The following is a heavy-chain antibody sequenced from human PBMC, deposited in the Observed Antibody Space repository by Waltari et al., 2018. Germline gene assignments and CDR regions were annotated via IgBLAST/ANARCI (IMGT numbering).Heavy chain of an antibody. J-gene: IGHJ6*03. Sequence: QVQLQESGPGLVKPSETLSLTCAVSGYSISSGYYWGWLRQPPGKGLEWIGSIYHSGSTYYNPSLKSRVTISVDTSKNQFSLKLSSVTAADTAVYYCARGGGWDNYYYYMDVWGKGTTVTVSS. CDR2: IYHSGST. CDR1: GYSISSGYY. D-gene: IGHD6-19*01. V-gene: IGHV4-38-2*01. CDR3: ARGGGWDNYYYYMDV.